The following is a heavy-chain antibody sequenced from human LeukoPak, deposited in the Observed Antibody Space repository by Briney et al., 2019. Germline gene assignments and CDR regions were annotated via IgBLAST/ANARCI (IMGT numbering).Heavy chain of an antibody. CDR3: ARHRGSGSSSIPFDY. CDR2: VYYTGSI. D-gene: IGHD3-10*01. J-gene: IGHJ4*02. Sequence: SETLSLTWAVSGASIITNSPYWAWIRQSPGKGPEWIGTVYYTGSIYYNPSLKSRVILSVDTSKNQFSLSLSSVTAADTAIYYCARHRGSGSSSIPFDYWGQGTLVTVSS. CDR1: GASIITNSPY. V-gene: IGHV4-39*01.